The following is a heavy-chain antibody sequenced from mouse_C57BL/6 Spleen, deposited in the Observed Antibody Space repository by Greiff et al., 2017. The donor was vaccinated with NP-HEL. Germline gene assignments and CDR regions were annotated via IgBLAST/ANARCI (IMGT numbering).Heavy chain of an antibody. Sequence: EVQLQQSGPELVKPGASVKIPCKASGYTFTDYNMDWVKQSHGKSLEWIGDINPNNGGTIYNQKFKGKAKLTVDKSSSTAYMELRSLTSEDTAVYYCARSYGSSYYWYFDVWGTGTTVTVSS. V-gene: IGHV1-18*01. J-gene: IGHJ1*03. CDR3: ARSYGSSYYWYFDV. D-gene: IGHD1-1*01. CDR1: GYTFTDYN. CDR2: INPNNGGT.